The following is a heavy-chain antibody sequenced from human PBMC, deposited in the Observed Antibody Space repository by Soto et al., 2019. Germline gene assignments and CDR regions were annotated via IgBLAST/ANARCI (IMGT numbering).Heavy chain of an antibody. CDR3: ARGMAPDD. V-gene: IGHV4-34*01. CDR1: CGSFSRYD. Sequence: PSETVSLTCAVYCGSFSRYDWSWIRQPPGRGLEWIGEIHHSGSTNDNPSLKSRVTISVDTSKNQLSLKLSYVTAADTAVYYGARGMAPDDGGQGTLVTVSS. CDR2: IHHSGST. J-gene: IGHJ4*02. D-gene: IGHD2-8*01.